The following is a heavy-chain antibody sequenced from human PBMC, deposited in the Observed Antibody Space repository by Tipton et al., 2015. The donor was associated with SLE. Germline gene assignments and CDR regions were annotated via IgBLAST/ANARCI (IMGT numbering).Heavy chain of an antibody. Sequence: TLSLTCTVSGGSIRSYYWSWIRQPPGKGLEWIGFIHDGGSTNYNPSLMSRVAISLDTSKNQLSLRLTSVTAADTAVYFCARVREDHNYDFDNWGQGTLVTVSS. CDR1: GGSIRSYY. D-gene: IGHD5-24*01. V-gene: IGHV4-59*01. CDR2: IHDGGST. CDR3: ARVREDHNYDFDN. J-gene: IGHJ4*02.